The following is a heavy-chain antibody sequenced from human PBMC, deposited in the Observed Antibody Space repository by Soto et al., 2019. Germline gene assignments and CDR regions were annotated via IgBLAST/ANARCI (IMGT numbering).Heavy chain of an antibody. V-gene: IGHV4-34*01. D-gene: IGHD2-15*01. J-gene: IGHJ4*02. CDR3: AREMAALNYFDY. CDR1: GGSFSGYY. CDR2: INHSGST. Sequence: SETLSLTCAVYGGSFSGYYWTWIRQPPGTGLEWIGEINHSGSTNYNPSLKSRVTISVDTSKNQSSLKLTSVTAADTAVYYCAREMAALNYFDYWGQGTRVT.